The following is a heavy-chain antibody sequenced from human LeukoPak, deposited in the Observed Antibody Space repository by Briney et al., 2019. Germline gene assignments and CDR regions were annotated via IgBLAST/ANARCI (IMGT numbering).Heavy chain of an antibody. V-gene: IGHV3-7*05. D-gene: IGHD3-22*01. CDR1: GFTFSTYA. CDR3: ARDRDDSSGYYNSDDAFDI. Sequence: GGSLRLSCVASGFTFSTYAMTWVRQAPGKGLEWVANIKQDGSEKYYVDSVKGRFTISRDNAKNSLYLQMNSLRAEDTAVYYCARDRDDSSGYYNSDDAFDIWGQGTMVTVSS. J-gene: IGHJ3*02. CDR2: IKQDGSEK.